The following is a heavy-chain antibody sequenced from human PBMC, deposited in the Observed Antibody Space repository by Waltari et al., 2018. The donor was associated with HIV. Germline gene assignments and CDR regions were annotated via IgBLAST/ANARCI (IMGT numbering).Heavy chain of an antibody. CDR2: INHSGGGT. V-gene: IGHV1-46*01. Sequence: QVQLVQSGAEVKEPGASVKVSCKSSGYSFAHYYMHWLRPAPGQGLEWMGVINHSGGGTSYAQKFQGRVTMTRDTSTSTFYMDLISLRSQDTAVYYCAGYQSDVFDIWGQGTVVTVSS. D-gene: IGHD5-12*01. CDR1: GYSFAHYY. J-gene: IGHJ3*02. CDR3: AGYQSDVFDI.